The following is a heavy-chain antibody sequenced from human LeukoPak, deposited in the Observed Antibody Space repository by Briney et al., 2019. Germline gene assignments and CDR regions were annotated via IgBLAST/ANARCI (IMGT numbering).Heavy chain of an antibody. Sequence: SETLSLTCTVSGGSISSSSYYWGWIRQPPGKGLEWIGSIYYSGSTYYNPSLKSRVTISVDTSKNQFSLKLSSVTAADTAVYYCARAKFLESNWFDPWGQGTLVTVSS. CDR1: GGSISSSSYY. CDR3: ARAKFLESNWFDP. J-gene: IGHJ5*02. CDR2: IYYSGST. V-gene: IGHV4-39*01. D-gene: IGHD3-3*01.